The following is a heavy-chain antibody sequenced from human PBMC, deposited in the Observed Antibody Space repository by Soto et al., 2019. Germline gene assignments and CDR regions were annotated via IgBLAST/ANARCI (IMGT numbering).Heavy chain of an antibody. J-gene: IGHJ4*02. Sequence: GGSLRLSCAASGFTSSSHWMHWVRQAPGKGLEWVSSISSSSSYIYYADSVKGRFTISRDNAKNSLYLQMNSLRAEDTAVYYCARGSGYSGYDYDALDYRGQGTLVTVSS. CDR2: ISSSSSYI. CDR1: GFTSSSHW. D-gene: IGHD5-12*01. CDR3: ARGSGYSGYDYDALDY. V-gene: IGHV3-21*01.